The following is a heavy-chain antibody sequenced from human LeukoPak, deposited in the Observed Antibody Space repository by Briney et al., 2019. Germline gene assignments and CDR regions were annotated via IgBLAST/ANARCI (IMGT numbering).Heavy chain of an antibody. V-gene: IGHV1-18*01. J-gene: IGHJ3*02. CDR2: ISAYNGNT. D-gene: IGHD6-19*01. CDR1: GYTFTSYG. CDR3: ARELNVVSSGFAFDI. Sequence: GASVKVSCKASGYTFTSYGISWVRQAPGQGLEWMGWISAYNGNTNYAQKLQGRVTMTTDTSTSTAYMELRSLRSDDTAVYYCARELNVVSSGFAFDIWGQGTMVTVSS.